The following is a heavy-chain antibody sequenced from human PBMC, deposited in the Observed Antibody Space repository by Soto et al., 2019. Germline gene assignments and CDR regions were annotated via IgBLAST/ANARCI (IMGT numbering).Heavy chain of an antibody. J-gene: IGHJ4*01. V-gene: IGHV4-31*03. CDR3: ARGGYYYENSGQNAYDY. CDR1: GGSISSGGYY. Sequence: SETLSLTCTVSGGSISSGGYYWSWIRQHPGKGLEWIGYIYYGGSTYYNPSLKSRAAISGDTSKNQFSLKLSSVTAADTAVYYCARGGYYYENSGQNAYDYWGQGILVTVSS. D-gene: IGHD3-22*01. CDR2: IYYGGST.